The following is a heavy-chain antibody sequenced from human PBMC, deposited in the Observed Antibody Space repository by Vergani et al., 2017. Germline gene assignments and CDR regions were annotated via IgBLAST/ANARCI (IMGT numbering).Heavy chain of an antibody. J-gene: IGHJ4*02. CDR3: ARDRYGYSFDY. V-gene: IGHV1-69*08. Sequence: QVQLVQSGAEVKKPGSSVKVSCKASGGTFSRYTISWVRQAPGQGLEWMGRIIPILGIANYAQKFQGRVTITADKSTSTAYMELSILRSEDTAVYYCARDRYGYSFDYWGQGTLVTVSS. CDR2: IIPILGIA. D-gene: IGHD4-17*01. CDR1: GGTFSRYT.